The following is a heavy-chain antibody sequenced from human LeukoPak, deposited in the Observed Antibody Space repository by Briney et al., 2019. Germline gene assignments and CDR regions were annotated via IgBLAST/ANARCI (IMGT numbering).Heavy chain of an antibody. CDR1: GLTFSSYS. D-gene: IGHD5-24*01. CDR3: ARTNGGDGYNLGGLYYYYGMDV. J-gene: IGHJ6*02. CDR2: ISSSSSYI. Sequence: PGGSLRLSCAVSGLTFSSYSMNCVRQAPGKGLEWVSSISSSSSYISDAASRKGPFTISKDNSKNSLYLQMNSLRAEDTAVYYCARTNGGDGYNLGGLYYYYGMDVWGQGTTVTVSS. V-gene: IGHV3-21*01.